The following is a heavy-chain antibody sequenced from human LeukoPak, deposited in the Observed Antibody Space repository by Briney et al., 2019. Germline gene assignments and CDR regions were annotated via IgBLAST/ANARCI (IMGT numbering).Heavy chain of an antibody. J-gene: IGHJ4*02. CDR3: ARERGRGRDSPWFDY. V-gene: IGHV3-30*09. CDR2: ISYDGSNK. D-gene: IGHD1-26*01. Sequence: GGSLRLSCAASGFTFSSYAMHWVRQAPGKGLEWVAVISYDGSNKYYADSVKGRFAISRDNSKNTLDLQMTGLRAEDTAVYYCARERGRGRDSPWFDYWGQGTLVTVSS. CDR1: GFTFSSYA.